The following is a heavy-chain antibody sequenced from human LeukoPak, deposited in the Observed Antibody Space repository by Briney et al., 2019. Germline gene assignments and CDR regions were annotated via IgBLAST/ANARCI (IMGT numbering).Heavy chain of an antibody. Sequence: HPGGSLRLSCAASGFSFNSYPMHWVRQAPGKGLEWVAVISNDGNNKYYADSVKGRFTISRDNSNNTLSLQMNGLRVEDTAVYYCARPDDSESFYRANHYWGRGTLVTVS. CDR1: GFSFNSYP. D-gene: IGHD3-10*01. V-gene: IGHV3-30*04. J-gene: IGHJ4*02. CDR2: ISNDGNNK. CDR3: ARPDDSESFYRANHY.